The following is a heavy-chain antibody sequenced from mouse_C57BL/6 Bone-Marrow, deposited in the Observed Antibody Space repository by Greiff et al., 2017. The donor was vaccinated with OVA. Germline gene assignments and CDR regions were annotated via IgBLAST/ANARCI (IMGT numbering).Heavy chain of an antibody. CDR2: IDPSDSYT. V-gene: IGHV1-69*01. J-gene: IGHJ2*01. Sequence: QVQLQQPGAELVMPGASVKLSCKASGYTFTSYWMHWVKQRPGQGLEWIGEIDPSDSYTNYNQKFKGKSTLTVDKSSSTAYMQLISLTSEDSAVYYCARSEGLPYFDYWGQGTTLTVSS. D-gene: IGHD2-4*01. CDR1: GYTFTSYW. CDR3: ARSEGLPYFDY.